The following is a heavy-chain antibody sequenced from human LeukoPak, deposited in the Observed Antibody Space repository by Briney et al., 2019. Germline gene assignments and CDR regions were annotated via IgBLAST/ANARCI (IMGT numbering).Heavy chain of an antibody. J-gene: IGHJ4*02. CDR1: GFNFRSFG. V-gene: IGHV3-33*01. Sequence: GGSLRLSCAASGFNFRSFGMHWVRQAPGKGLEWVAGIWYDGSNKYYADSLKGRSTVSRDNSKNTLYLQVNSLRAEDTAVYYCARDDGGGYNSFNYWGQGVLVTVSS. CDR2: IWYDGSNK. CDR3: ARDDGGGYNSFNY. D-gene: IGHD5-18*01.